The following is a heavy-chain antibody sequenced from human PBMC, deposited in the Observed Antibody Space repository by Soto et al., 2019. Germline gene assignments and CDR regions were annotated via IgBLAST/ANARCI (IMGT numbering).Heavy chain of an antibody. CDR3: ARQGYFSWSWFDP. V-gene: IGHV4-39*01. CDR1: GGSISSSSYY. D-gene: IGHD3-22*01. Sequence: SETLSLTCTVSGGSISSSSYYWGWIRQPPGKGLEWIGSIYYSGSTYYNPSLKSRVTISVDTSKNQFSLKLSSVTAADTAVYYCARQGYFSWSWFDPWGQGTLVTVSS. CDR2: IYYSGST. J-gene: IGHJ5*02.